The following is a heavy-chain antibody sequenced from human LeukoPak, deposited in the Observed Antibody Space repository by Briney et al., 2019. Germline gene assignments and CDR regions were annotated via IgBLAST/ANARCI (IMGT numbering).Heavy chain of an antibody. V-gene: IGHV3-21*01. J-gene: IGHJ3*02. CDR2: ITITSNYI. D-gene: IGHD4-23*01. CDR3: ARDDGGDSNDAFDI. Sequence: GGSLRLSCAASGFTLRSYTMNWVRQAPGKGLEWVSSITITSNYIFYTDSVRGRFTISRDNAQNSLSLQMNSLRAEDTAVYYCARDDGGDSNDAFDIWGQGTLVTVSS. CDR1: GFTLRSYT.